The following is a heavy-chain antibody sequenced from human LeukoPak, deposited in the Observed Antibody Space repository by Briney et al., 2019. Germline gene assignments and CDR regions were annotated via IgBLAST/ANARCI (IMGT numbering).Heavy chain of an antibody. Sequence: PGGSLWPSCAASGFTFSSYAMTWVRQAPGKGLEWVSGISGSGGRTYYADSVKGQFTISRDNSENTLYLQMNSLRAEDTAVYYCAKENWESGWFDPSSKGTLVTVSS. CDR2: ISGSGGRT. CDR3: AKENWESGWFDP. V-gene: IGHV3-23*01. J-gene: IGHJ5*02. CDR1: GFTFSSYA. D-gene: IGHD7-27*01.